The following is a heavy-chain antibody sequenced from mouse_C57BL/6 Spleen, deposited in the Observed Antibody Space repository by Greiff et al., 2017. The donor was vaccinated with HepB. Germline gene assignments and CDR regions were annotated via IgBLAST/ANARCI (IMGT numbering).Heavy chain of an antibody. V-gene: IGHV1-69*01. CDR3: ARSDYYAMDY. CDR1: GYTFTSYW. CDR2: IVPSDSYT. J-gene: IGHJ4*01. Sequence: VQLQQPGAELVMPGASVKLSCKASGYTFTSYWMHWVKQRPGQGLEWIGEIVPSDSYTNYNQKFKGKSTLTVDKSSSTAYMQLSSLTSEDSAVYYCARSDYYAMDYWGQGTSVTVSS.